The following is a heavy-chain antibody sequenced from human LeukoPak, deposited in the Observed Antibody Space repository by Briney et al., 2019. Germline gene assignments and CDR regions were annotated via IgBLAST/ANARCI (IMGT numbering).Heavy chain of an antibody. CDR3: ARGRSTSRGRGTAVNSELNHY. J-gene: IGHJ4*02. D-gene: IGHD6-19*01. CDR2: INPDNGDT. CDR1: GYTFTDYF. V-gene: IGHV1-2*02. Sequence: GASVKVSCKASGYTFTDYFMHWVRQAPGQGLEWMGWINPDNGDTRYAQNFQGRVTMTRDTSISAVYMELSGLTSDDTAVSYCARGRSTSRGRGTAVNSELNHYWGQGTLVTVRS.